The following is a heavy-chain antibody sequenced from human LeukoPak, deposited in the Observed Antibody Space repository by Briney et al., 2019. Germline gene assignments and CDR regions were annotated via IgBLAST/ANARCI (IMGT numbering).Heavy chain of an antibody. D-gene: IGHD6-19*01. Sequence: SETLSLTCTVSGYSISSGYYWGWIRQPPGKGLEGIGSIYHSGSTYYNPSLKSRVTISVDTSKNQFSLKLSSVTAADTAVYYCAGVQWLASSEYYFDYWGQGTLVTVSS. J-gene: IGHJ4*02. CDR2: IYHSGST. CDR1: GYSISSGYY. CDR3: AGVQWLASSEYYFDY. V-gene: IGHV4-38-2*02.